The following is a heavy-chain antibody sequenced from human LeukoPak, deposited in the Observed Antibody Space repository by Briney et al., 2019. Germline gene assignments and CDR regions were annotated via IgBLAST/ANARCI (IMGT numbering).Heavy chain of an antibody. J-gene: IGHJ3*02. CDR2: IYYSGST. Sequence: SETLSRTCTVSGGSISSSSYYWGWIRQPPGKGLEWIGSIYYSGSTYYNPSLKSRATIFVDTSQSQFSLRLSSVTAADTAVYYCARHGNFVLEPVASKAFDIWGQGTMVTVST. CDR1: GGSISSSSYY. D-gene: IGHD2-2*01. V-gene: IGHV4-39*01. CDR3: ARHGNFVLEPVASKAFDI.